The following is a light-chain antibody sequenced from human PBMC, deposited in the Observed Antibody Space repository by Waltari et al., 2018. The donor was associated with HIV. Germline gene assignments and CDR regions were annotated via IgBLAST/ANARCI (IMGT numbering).Light chain of an antibody. CDR2: SSN. Sequence: QSVLTQPPSASGTPGQRVTISCSGSNSNIGINTVNWYQHLPGTAPKLLIYSSNQRPSGVPDRFSGSKSGTSASLAISGLQSEDEADYYCAAWDDRLNGWVFGGGTKLTVL. V-gene: IGLV1-44*01. CDR3: AAWDDRLNGWV. J-gene: IGLJ3*02. CDR1: NSNIGINT.